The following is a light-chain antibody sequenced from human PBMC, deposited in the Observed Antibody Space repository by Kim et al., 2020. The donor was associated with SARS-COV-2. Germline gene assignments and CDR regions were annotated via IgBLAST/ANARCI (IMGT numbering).Light chain of an antibody. J-gene: IGLJ3*02. CDR2: LNSDGSH. Sequence: QLVLTQSPSASASLGASVKLTCTLSSGHSNYAIAWHQQQTEKGPRYLMKLNSDGSHNEGDGIPDRFSGSSSGAERYLTISSLQSEDEGDYYCQTWGTGVWVFGGGTQLTVL. CDR1: SGHSNYA. CDR3: QTWGTGVWV. V-gene: IGLV4-69*01.